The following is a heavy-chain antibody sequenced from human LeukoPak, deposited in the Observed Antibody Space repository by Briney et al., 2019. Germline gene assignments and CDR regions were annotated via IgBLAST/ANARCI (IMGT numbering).Heavy chain of an antibody. V-gene: IGHV1-18*01. D-gene: IGHD3-9*01. CDR2: ISAYSGNT. J-gene: IGHJ5*02. CDR1: GYTFTSYA. CDR3: ARVGAASYDILTGLNWFDP. Sequence: GASVKVSCKASGYTFTSYAMNWVRQAPGQGLEWMGWISAYSGNTNYAQKLQGRVTMTTDKSTSTAYMELRSLRSDDTALYYCARVGAASYDILTGLNWFDPWGQGTLVTVSS.